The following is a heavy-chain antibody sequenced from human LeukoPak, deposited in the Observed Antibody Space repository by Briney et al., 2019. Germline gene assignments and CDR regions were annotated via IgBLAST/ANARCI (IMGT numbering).Heavy chain of an antibody. V-gene: IGHV3-7*01. J-gene: IGHJ4*02. CDR2: IKQDGSEK. Sequence: PGGSLRLSCAASGFTFSTYWMSWVRQAPGKGLEWVANIKQDGSEKYYVDSVKGRFTISRDNAKNSLYLQMNSLRAEDTAVYYCARDLGEGIAVAGRLFDYWGQGTLVTVSS. CDR3: ARDLGEGIAVAGRLFDY. D-gene: IGHD6-19*01. CDR1: GFTFSTYW.